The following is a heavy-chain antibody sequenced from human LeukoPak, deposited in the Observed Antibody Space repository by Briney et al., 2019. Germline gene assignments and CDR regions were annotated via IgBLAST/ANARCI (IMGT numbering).Heavy chain of an antibody. CDR1: GGSISSGGYY. Sequence: SQTLSLTCTVSGGSISSGGYYWSWIRQHPGKGLEWIGYIYYSGSTYYNPSLKSRVTISVDTSKNQFSLKLSSVTAADAAVYYCARDGGWLGSYDYWGQGTLVTVSS. J-gene: IGHJ4*02. CDR3: ARDGGWLGSYDY. CDR2: IYYSGST. D-gene: IGHD6-19*01. V-gene: IGHV4-31*03.